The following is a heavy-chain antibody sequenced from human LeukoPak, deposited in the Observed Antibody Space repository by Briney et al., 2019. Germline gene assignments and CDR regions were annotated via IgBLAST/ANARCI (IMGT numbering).Heavy chain of an antibody. V-gene: IGHV1-46*01. CDR1: GYTFTNNY. Sequence: ASVKVSCKASGYTFTNNYMHWVRQAPGQGLEWMGIINPSGDNTWYAQKFQGRVTLTRDMATSTDYMEVSSLRSDDTAVYYCAREHGSGKVFDYWGQGTLVTVSS. D-gene: IGHD3-10*01. J-gene: IGHJ4*02. CDR2: INPSGDNT. CDR3: AREHGSGKVFDY.